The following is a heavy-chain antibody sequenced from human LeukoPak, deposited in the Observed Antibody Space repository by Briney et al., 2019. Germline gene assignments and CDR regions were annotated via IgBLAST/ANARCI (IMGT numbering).Heavy chain of an antibody. CDR2: IYYSGST. CDR3: ARGGTGGTFDI. D-gene: IGHD4-23*01. Sequence: SEALSLTCTVSGGSISSYYWTWIRQPPGKGLEWVGYIYYSGSTTYNPSLNSRVTISLDSPKNKFSLRVTSVTAADTAVYYCARGGTGGTFDIWGQGTMVTVSS. J-gene: IGHJ3*02. V-gene: IGHV4-59*01. CDR1: GGSISSYY.